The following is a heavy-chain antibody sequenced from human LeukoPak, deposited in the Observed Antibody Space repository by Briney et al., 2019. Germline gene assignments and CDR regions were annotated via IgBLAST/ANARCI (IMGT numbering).Heavy chain of an antibody. J-gene: IGHJ4*02. V-gene: IGHV1-46*01. Sequence: GAAVKVSCKASGYTFTSYYMHWVRQAPGQGLEWMGIINPSGGGTSYAQKFQGRVTTTSDTSTSTVYMELSSLRSEDTAVDYCARVPVVVPWYFDYWGQGTLVTVSS. CDR2: INPSGGGT. CDR3: ARVPVVVPWYFDY. D-gene: IGHD2-2*01. CDR1: GYTFTSYY.